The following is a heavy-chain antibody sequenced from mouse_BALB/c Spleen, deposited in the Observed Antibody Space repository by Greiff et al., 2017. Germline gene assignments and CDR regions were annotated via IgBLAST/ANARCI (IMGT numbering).Heavy chain of an antibody. CDR3: ARHDYCGSSPYYFDY. V-gene: IGHV5-12-2*01. CDR2: ISNGGGST. CDR1: GFTFSSYT. D-gene: IGHD1-1*01. Sequence: EVQVVESGGGLVQPGGSLKLSCAASGFTFSSYTMSWVRQTPEKRLEWVAYISNGGGSTYYPDTVKGRFTISRDNAKNTLYLHMSSLKSEDTAMYDGARHDYCGSSPYYFDYWGQGTTLTVSS. J-gene: IGHJ2*01.